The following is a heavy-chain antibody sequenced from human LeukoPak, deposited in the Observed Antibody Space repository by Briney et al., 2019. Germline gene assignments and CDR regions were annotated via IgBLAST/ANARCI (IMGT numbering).Heavy chain of an antibody. D-gene: IGHD3-10*01. V-gene: IGHV4-4*07. CDR1: GGSFSNYF. Sequence: KPSETLSLTCTVSGGSFSNYFWNWIRQPAGKGLEWIGRIYSSGSTYYNPSLKSRVTISVDTSKNQFSLKLSSVTAADTAVYYCATTTYYYGSGILYWGQGTLVTVSS. J-gene: IGHJ4*02. CDR3: ATTTYYYGSGILY. CDR2: IYSSGST.